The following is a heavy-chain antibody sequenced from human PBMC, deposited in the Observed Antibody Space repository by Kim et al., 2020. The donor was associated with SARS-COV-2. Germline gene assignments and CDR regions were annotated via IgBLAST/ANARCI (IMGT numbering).Heavy chain of an antibody. CDR2: IYYSGST. CDR1: GGSISSYY. V-gene: IGHV4-59*01. Sequence: SETLSLTCTVSGGSISSYYWSWIRQPPGKGLEWIGYIYYSGSTNYNPSLKRRVTITVDTSKNQFSLKLSSVTAADTAVYYCSRDHREWLQYTANWYFELWGRGTLVTVSS. CDR3: SRDHREWLQYTANWYFEL. J-gene: IGHJ2*01. D-gene: IGHD3-3*01.